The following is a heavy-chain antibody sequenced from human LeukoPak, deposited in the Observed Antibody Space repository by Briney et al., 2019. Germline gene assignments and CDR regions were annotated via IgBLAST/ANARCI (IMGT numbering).Heavy chain of an antibody. Sequence: SETLSLTCTVSGGSVSSYYWSWLRQPPGKGLEWIAYTYSSGSTNYNPSLKSRVTISVDTSKNQFSLKLSSVTAADTAVYYCASWYGGNFDYWGQGTLVTVSS. D-gene: IGHD4-23*01. CDR3: ASWYGGNFDY. CDR1: GGSVSSYY. CDR2: TYSSGST. J-gene: IGHJ4*02. V-gene: IGHV4-59*08.